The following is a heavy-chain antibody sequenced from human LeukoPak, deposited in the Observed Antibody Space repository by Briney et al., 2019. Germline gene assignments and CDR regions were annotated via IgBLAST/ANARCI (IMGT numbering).Heavy chain of an antibody. CDR1: GGSISSYY. CDR3: AREADLLRAFDY. Sequence: SETLSLTCTVSGGSISSYYWSWIRQPPGKGLEWIGSIYHSGSTYYNPSLKSRVTISVDTSKNQFSLKLSSVTAADTAVYYCAREADLLRAFDYWGQGTLVTVSS. J-gene: IGHJ4*02. V-gene: IGHV4-38-2*02. CDR2: IYHSGST. D-gene: IGHD1-26*01.